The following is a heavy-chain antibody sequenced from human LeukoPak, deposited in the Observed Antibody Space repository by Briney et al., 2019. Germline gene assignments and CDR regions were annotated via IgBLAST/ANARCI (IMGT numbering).Heavy chain of an antibody. CDR3: AKDTFSGVDV. CDR2: ISGSGGSI. V-gene: IGHV3-23*01. D-gene: IGHD3-16*01. CDR1: GFTFSSYA. Sequence: GGSLRLSCAASGFTFSSYAMSWVRQAPGKGLVWVSVISGSGGSIYYADSVKGRFTISRDNSKNTLHLQMNSLRAEDTAVYYCAKDTFSGVDVWGKGTTVTVSS. J-gene: IGHJ6*04.